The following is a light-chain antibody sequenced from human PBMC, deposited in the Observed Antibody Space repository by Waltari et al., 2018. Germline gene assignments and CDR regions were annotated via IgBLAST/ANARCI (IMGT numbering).Light chain of an antibody. CDR2: GNN. CDR3: QSYGSDWV. Sequence: QSVLTQPPSVSGAPGQRVTISCTGSSSNIGAGFALPWYQQLPGTAPKLLIYGNNHRPAGVPDRFSGSKSGTAASLAITGLQAEDEADYYCQSYGSDWVFGGGTKLTVL. J-gene: IGLJ3*02. V-gene: IGLV1-40*01. CDR1: SSNIGAGFA.